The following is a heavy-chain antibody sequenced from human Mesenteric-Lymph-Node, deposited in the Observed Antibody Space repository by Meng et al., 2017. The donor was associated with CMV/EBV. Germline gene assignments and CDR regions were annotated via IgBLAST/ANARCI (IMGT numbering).Heavy chain of an antibody. CDR1: AFSFSAYA. D-gene: IGHD4-11*01. CDR3: ARDYSVTGWPPDY. CDR2: ISYDGSGE. V-gene: IGHV3-30*04. Sequence: GESLKISCAASAFSFSAYAMHWIRQAPGKGLELVAFISYDGSGEYYADSVKGRFTTSKDNSKNTLYLQMNNLRVDDTAVYYCARDYSVTGWPPDYWGQGTRVTVSS. J-gene: IGHJ4*02.